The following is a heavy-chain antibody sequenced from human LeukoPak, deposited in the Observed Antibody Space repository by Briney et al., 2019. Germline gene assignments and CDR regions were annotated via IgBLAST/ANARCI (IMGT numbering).Heavy chain of an antibody. CDR3: ARADYSNYVRGAFDI. CDR1: GGSISSGGYS. V-gene: IGHV4-30-2*01. CDR2: IYHSGST. J-gene: IGHJ3*02. D-gene: IGHD4-11*01. Sequence: PSETLSLTCAVSGGSISSGGYSWSWIRQPPGKGLEWIVYIYHSGSTYYNPSLKSRVTISVDRSKNQFSLKLSSVTAADTAVYYCARADYSNYVRGAFDIWGQGTMVTVSS.